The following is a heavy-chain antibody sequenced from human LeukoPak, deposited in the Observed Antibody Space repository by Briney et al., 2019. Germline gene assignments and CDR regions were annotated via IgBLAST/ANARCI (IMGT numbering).Heavy chain of an antibody. D-gene: IGHD3-22*01. J-gene: IGHJ4*02. Sequence: SETLSLTCTVSGGSISSSNYYWGWIRQPPGKGLEWIGTIYYRGSAYYNPSLKSRVTISVDTSKNQFSLKLSSVTAADTAVYYCVRRSYYDSSGIFDYWGQGTLVTVSS. CDR1: GGSISSSNYY. CDR3: VRRSYYDSSGIFDY. V-gene: IGHV4-39*01. CDR2: IYYRGSA.